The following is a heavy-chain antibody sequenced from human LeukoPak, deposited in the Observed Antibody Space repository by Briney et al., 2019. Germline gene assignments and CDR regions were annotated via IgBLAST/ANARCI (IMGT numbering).Heavy chain of an antibody. Sequence: PGGSLRLSCAASGFTFSSYWMSWVRQAPGKGLEWVANIIQDGSEKYYVDSVKGRFTISRDNAKNSLFLQMNSLRAEDTAVCYCARVTGYGYGYPANVHYYGMDVWGQGTTVTVSS. CDR3: ARVTGYGYGYPANVHYYGMDV. CDR2: IIQDGSEK. CDR1: GFTFSSYW. V-gene: IGHV3-7*01. D-gene: IGHD5-18*01. J-gene: IGHJ6*02.